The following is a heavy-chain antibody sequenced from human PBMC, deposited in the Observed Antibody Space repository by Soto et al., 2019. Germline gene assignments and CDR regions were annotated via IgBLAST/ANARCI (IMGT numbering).Heavy chain of an antibody. CDR1: GDSVSTDS. Sequence: QVQLQESGPGLVKPSDTLSLTCTVSGDSVSTDSWAWIRQPPGRGLEWVGFVSHSGITNYNPPLRGRVTISTDAAASKLSVMVHSVTAGDTAVDYCARRARFCYSTSCLDVWGKGTTVIVSS. CDR2: VSHSGIT. D-gene: IGHD2-2*01. V-gene: IGHV4-59*08. J-gene: IGHJ6*04. CDR3: ARRARFCYSTSCLDV.